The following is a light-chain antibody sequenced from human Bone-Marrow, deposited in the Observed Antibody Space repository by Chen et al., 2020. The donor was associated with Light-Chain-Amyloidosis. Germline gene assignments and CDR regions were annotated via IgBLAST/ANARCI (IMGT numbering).Light chain of an antibody. J-gene: IGKJ4*01. Sequence: EVVLTHSPATLSLSPGERAILSCRASQKVSKYVAWYQQRPGQAPRLLIYDASNRAAGIPDRFSGSVSGTDFALNISSLEPEDFAVYYCQQRSTWPLTFGGGTRVDIK. V-gene: IGKV3-11*01. CDR1: QKVSKY. CDR3: QQRSTWPLT. CDR2: DAS.